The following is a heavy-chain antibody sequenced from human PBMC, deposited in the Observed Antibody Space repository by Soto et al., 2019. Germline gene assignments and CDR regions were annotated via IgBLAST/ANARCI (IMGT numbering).Heavy chain of an antibody. CDR3: AREGGSVVVTAIPSAFDI. CDR1: GGSISSYY. J-gene: IGHJ3*02. V-gene: IGHV4-59*01. CDR2: IYYSGST. D-gene: IGHD2-21*02. Sequence: SETLSLTCTVSGGSISSYYWSWIRQPPGKGLEWIGYIYYSGSTNYNPSLKSRVTISVDTSKNQFSLKLSSVTAADTAVYYCAREGGSVVVTAIPSAFDIWGQGTMVTVSS.